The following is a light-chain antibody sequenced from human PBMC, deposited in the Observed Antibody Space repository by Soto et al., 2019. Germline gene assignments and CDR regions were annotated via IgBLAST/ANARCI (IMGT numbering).Light chain of an antibody. CDR1: SGSVSVDYS. CDR3: VLYMGSGISV. CDR2: STN. Sequence: QAVVTQEPSFSVSPGGTVTLTCGLSSGSVSVDYSPSWYQQTPGQAPRTLIYSTNSRSSGVPDRFSGSILGNKAALTITGAQADDESYYYCVLYMGSGISVFGGGTKLTVL. V-gene: IGLV8-61*01. J-gene: IGLJ2*01.